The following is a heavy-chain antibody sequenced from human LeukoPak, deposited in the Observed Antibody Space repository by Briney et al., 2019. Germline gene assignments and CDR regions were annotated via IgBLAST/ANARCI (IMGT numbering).Heavy chain of an antibody. V-gene: IGHV3-21*04. Sequence: PGGSLRLSCIASGFDFNNYNLNWVRQAQGKGLEWVASMSTTGKYIYYADSVKGRFTISRDNAKNSLYLQMDSLRGEDTALYYCARGGLIQRHAFDIWGQGTMVTVSS. J-gene: IGHJ3*02. CDR2: MSTTGKYI. CDR3: ARGGLIQRHAFDI. D-gene: IGHD1-1*01. CDR1: GFDFNNYN.